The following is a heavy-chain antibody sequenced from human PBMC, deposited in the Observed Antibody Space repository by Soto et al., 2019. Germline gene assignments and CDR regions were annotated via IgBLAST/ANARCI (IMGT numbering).Heavy chain of an antibody. CDR1: GGTFSSYA. V-gene: IGHV1-69*12. CDR3: ARPHYYGSGSSATGKAYYYGMDV. J-gene: IGHJ6*02. CDR2: IIPIFGTA. Sequence: QVQLVQSGAEVKKPGSSVKVSCKASGGTFSSYAIGWVRQAPGQGLEWMGGIIPIFGTANYAQKFQGRVTITADESTSTAYMELSSLRSEDTAVYYCARPHYYGSGSSATGKAYYYGMDVWGQGTTVTVSS. D-gene: IGHD3-10*01.